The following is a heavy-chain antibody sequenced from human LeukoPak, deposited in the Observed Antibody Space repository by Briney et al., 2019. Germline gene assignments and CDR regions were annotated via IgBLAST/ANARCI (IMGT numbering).Heavy chain of an antibody. J-gene: IGHJ4*02. D-gene: IGHD3-22*01. CDR1: GYTFTGYY. CDR3: ATDAWGYYDSSGYYRQADY. V-gene: IGHV1-2*06. Sequence: GASVKVSCKTSGYTFTGYYMHWVRQAPGQGLEWMGRINPNSGGTNYAQKFQGRDTMTRDTSITTAYMELSRLRSDDTAVYYCATDAWGYYDSSGYYRQADYWGQGTLVTVSS. CDR2: INPNSGGT.